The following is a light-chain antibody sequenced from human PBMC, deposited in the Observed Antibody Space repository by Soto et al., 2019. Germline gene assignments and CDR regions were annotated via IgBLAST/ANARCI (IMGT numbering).Light chain of an antibody. CDR2: GAS. CDR3: QQYNSWPPLT. CDR1: QSVSSN. J-gene: IGKJ4*01. V-gene: IGKV3-15*01. Sequence: EIVMTQSPATLSVSPGERATLSCRASQSVSSNLACYQQKPGQAPRLLIYGASTRATGIPARFSGSGSGTEFTLTISILQSEDLAVYYCQQYNSWPPLTFGGGTKWEIK.